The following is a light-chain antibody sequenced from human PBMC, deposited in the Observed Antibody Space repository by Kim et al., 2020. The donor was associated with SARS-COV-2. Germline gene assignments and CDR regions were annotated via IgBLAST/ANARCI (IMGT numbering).Light chain of an antibody. V-gene: IGLV1-40*01. CDR2: GNS. CDR3: QSYDSSLSGYV. J-gene: IGLJ1*01. Sequence: VRSAWGGGGGGSGAGYGVRWEQQLPGTAPKLLIYGNSNRPSGVPDRFSGSKSGTSASLAITGLQAEDEADYYCQSYDSSLSGYVFGTGTKVTVL. CDR1: GGGSGAGYG.